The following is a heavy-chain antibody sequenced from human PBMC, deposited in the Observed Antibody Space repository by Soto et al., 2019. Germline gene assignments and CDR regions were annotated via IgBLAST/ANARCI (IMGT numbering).Heavy chain of an antibody. D-gene: IGHD2-21*01. Sequence: EVQLVESGGGLVQPGRSLRLSCAASGFTFDDYAMHWVRQAPGKGLEWVSGISWNSGSIGYADSVKGRFTISRDNAKNSLHLQMNSLRAEDTALYYCAKDSIGYMDVWGKGTTVTVSS. CDR2: ISWNSGSI. CDR3: AKDSIGYMDV. V-gene: IGHV3-9*01. J-gene: IGHJ6*03. CDR1: GFTFDDYA.